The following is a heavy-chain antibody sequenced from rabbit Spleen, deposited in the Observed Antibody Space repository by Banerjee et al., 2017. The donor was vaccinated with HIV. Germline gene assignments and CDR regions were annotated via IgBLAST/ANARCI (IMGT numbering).Heavy chain of an antibody. CDR2: IDPVFGIT. D-gene: IGHD4-1*01. V-gene: IGHV1S47*01. CDR3: ARDLAGVIGWNFGW. Sequence: QEQLVESGGGLVQPGGSLKLSCTVSGFDISKYGVTWVRQAPGKGLEWIGYIDPVFGITYYANWVNGRFSISRENAQNTVFLQMTSLTAADTATYFCARDLAGVIGWNFGWWGPGTLVTVS. J-gene: IGHJ4*01. CDR1: GFDISKYG.